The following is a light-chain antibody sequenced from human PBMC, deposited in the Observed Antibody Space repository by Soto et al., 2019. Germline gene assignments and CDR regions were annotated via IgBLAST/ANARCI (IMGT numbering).Light chain of an antibody. CDR1: QSVSSN. Sequence: MTQSTATLSVSTGERATLSCRASQSVSSNLAWYQQKPGQAPRLLIYGASTRATGIPARFSGSGSGTEFTLTISILQSEDFAVYYCQQYNNWPPITFGQGTRLENK. CDR3: QQYNNWPPIT. V-gene: IGKV3-15*01. J-gene: IGKJ5*01. CDR2: GAS.